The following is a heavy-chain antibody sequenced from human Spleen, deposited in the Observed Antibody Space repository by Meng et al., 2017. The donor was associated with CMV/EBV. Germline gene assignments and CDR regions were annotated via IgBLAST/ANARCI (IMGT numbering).Heavy chain of an antibody. CDR2: IDPSGGRT. Sequence: CRASGYTFTDYDMHWARQAPGQGLEWMGIIDPSGGRTTYAQKFQGRVTMTRDTSTSTVYMELTSLRSDDTAVYYCARRGGVEWLLSFWGQGTLVTVSS. CDR1: GYTFTDYD. J-gene: IGHJ4*02. V-gene: IGHV1-46*01. CDR3: ARRGGVEWLLSF. D-gene: IGHD3-3*01.